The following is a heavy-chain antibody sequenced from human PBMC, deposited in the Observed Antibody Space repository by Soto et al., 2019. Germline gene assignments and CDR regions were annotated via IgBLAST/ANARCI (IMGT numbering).Heavy chain of an antibody. V-gene: IGHV1-69*06. CDR2: IIPPLGTV. J-gene: IGHJ6*02. D-gene: IGHD3-16*01. CDR1: GAPSPNSV. Sequence: QGQLVQSGPEVRKPGPSVKVSCSASGAPSPNSVIPWVRKGPGQGFESMGGIIPPLGTVDYAETFQGRVTLTADKVTNTVYLEMRSLRYDDTAVYYGWRSGLRRGHNPYRFFGLDGWGHGTTVSV. CDR3: WRSGLRRGHNPYRFFGLDG.